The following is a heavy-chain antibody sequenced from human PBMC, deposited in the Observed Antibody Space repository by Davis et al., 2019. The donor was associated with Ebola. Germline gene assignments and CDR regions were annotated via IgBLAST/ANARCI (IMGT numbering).Heavy chain of an antibody. D-gene: IGHD6-13*01. CDR3: AKRPAAGDS. J-gene: IGHJ4*02. Sequence: PGGSLRLSCIAPGFSFGTYAMSWVRQAPGKGLEWVSSISGSGFSTFYADSVKGRFTISRDNSKNTLYLQMNSLRAEDTALYYCAKRPAAGDSWGQGTLVTVSS. V-gene: IGHV3-23*01. CDR2: ISGSGFST. CDR1: GFSFGTYA.